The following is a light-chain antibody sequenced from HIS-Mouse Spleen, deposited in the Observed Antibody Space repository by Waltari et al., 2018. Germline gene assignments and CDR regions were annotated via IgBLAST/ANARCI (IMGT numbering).Light chain of an antibody. CDR1: QSVSSSY. V-gene: IGKV3D-7*01. Sequence: EIVMTQSPATLSLSPGERATLSCRASQSVSSSYLSWYQQEPGQEPRLLIYGASTRAPGIPARFSGSGSGTDFTLTISSLQPEDFAVYYCQQDYNSLTFGGGTKVEIK. CDR3: QQDYNSLT. CDR2: GAS. J-gene: IGKJ4*01.